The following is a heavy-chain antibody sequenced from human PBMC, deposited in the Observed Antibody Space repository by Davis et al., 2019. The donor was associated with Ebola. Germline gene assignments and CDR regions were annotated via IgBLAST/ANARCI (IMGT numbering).Heavy chain of an antibody. CDR3: ARGGYGYGMDV. V-gene: IGHV4-34*01. CDR1: GGSFSGYY. CDR2: INHSGST. D-gene: IGHD5-18*01. J-gene: IGHJ6*02. Sequence: MPSETLSLTCAVYGGSFSGYYWSWIRQSPGKGLEWIGEINHSGSTNYNPSLKSRVTISVDTSKNQFSLKLSSVTAADTAVYYCARGGYGYGMDVWGQGTTVTVSS.